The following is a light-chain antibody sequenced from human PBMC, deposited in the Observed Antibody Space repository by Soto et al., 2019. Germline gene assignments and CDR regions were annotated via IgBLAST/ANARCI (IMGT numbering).Light chain of an antibody. CDR1: QGISSY. CDR3: QQLISFPRT. V-gene: IGKV1-9*01. CDR2: AAS. J-gene: IGKJ1*01. Sequence: DIQLTQFPSFLSASVGARVTITCRASQGISSYLAWYQQKPGQAPKLLIYAASTLQSGVPSRFSGSGSGTESTLTISSLQPGDFATYYCQQLISFPRTFGQGTKVEIK.